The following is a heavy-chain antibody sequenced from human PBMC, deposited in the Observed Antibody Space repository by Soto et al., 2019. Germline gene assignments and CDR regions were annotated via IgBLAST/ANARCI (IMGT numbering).Heavy chain of an antibody. D-gene: IGHD4-17*01. Sequence: EVQLVESGGGLVQPGGSLRLSCAASGFTFSSYRMHWVRQAPGKGLVWVSRINSDGSSTSYADSVKGRFTISRDNAKNTLYLQMNSLRAEDTAVYYCARVKSEEDYGDSCFDYWGQGTLVTVSS. J-gene: IGHJ4*02. V-gene: IGHV3-74*01. CDR3: ARVKSEEDYGDSCFDY. CDR2: INSDGSST. CDR1: GFTFSSYR.